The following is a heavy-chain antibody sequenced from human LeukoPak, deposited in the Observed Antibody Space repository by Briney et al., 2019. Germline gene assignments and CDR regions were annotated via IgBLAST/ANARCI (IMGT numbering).Heavy chain of an antibody. Sequence: SVKVSCKASGCTFTSYGISWVQQAPGQGLEWIGWISAYNGNTNYAQKLQGRVTMTTDTSTSTAYMELRSLRSDDTAVYYCARGDFSVSSEFDYWGQGTLVTVSS. V-gene: IGHV1-18*01. CDR1: GCTFTSYG. CDR3: ARGDFSVSSEFDY. J-gene: IGHJ4*02. D-gene: IGHD3-3*01. CDR2: ISAYNGNT.